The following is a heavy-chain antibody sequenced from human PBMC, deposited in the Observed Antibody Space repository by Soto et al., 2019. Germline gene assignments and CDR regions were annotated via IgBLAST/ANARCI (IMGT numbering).Heavy chain of an antibody. J-gene: IGHJ5*01. CDR2: ISAYNGNT. CDR3: ARGVGGYSYGGLDS. Sequence: ASVKVSCKASGYTFPSYGISWVRQAPGQGLEWMGRISAYNGNTNYAQKLQGRVTMTTDTSTSTAYMELRSLRSDDTAVIYCARGVGGYSYGGLDSWGQGTLVTVSS. V-gene: IGHV1-18*04. D-gene: IGHD5-18*01. CDR1: GYTFPSYG.